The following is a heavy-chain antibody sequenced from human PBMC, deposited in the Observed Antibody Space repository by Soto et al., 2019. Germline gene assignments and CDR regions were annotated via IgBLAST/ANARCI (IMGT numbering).Heavy chain of an antibody. J-gene: IGHJ3*02. CDR1: GFTFSSYG. V-gene: IGHV3-33*01. D-gene: IGHD3-22*01. Sequence: QVQLVESGGGVVQPGRSLRLSCAASGFTFSSYGMHWVRQAPGKGLEWVAAIWDDGGNKYYADSVKGRFTISRDNSKNTLYLQMNSLRAEDTAVYYCARDTDYYDSSGYYRSDAFDIWGQGTMVTVSS. CDR2: IWDDGGNK. CDR3: ARDTDYYDSSGYYRSDAFDI.